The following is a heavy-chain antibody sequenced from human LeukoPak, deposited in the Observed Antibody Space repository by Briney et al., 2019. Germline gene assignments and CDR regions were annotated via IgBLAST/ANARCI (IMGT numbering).Heavy chain of an antibody. D-gene: IGHD2-2*01. J-gene: IGHJ4*02. CDR1: GFTFSNYW. Sequence: GSLRLSCAASGFTFSNYWMSWIRQPAGKGLEWIGRIYTSGSTNYNPSLKSRVTMSVDTSKNQFSLKLSSVTAADTAVYYCARDSTSGPFYYFDYWGQGTLVTVSS. CDR2: IYTSGST. V-gene: IGHV4-4*07. CDR3: ARDSTSGPFYYFDY.